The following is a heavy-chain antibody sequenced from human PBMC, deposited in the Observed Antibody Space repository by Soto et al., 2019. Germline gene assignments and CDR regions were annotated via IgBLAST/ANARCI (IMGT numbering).Heavy chain of an antibody. CDR3: AKSLFLLSDCGENFDY. D-gene: IGHD4-17*01. J-gene: IGHJ4*02. CDR1: GVSFWSYA. V-gene: IGHV3-23*01. CDR2: ISGSADST. Sequence: HPCTVAGVSFWSYASAGVLKNPGKGLEWVSTISGSADSTYYADSVKGRFTISRDNSKNTLYLQMNSLRAEDTAVYYCAKSLFLLSDCGENFDYWGQGTLVTVSS.